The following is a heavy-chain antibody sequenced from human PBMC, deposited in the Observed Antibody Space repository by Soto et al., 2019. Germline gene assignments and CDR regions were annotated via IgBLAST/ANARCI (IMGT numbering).Heavy chain of an antibody. CDR1: GYTFTNYG. J-gene: IGHJ5*02. D-gene: IGHD3-10*01. Sequence: AAVKVSCKASGYTFTNYGVAWVRQAPGQGLEWLGWISGYNGNTNYAQKFQGRVTMTRDTATSTAYMELKTLRSDDTATYFCARALVKAAKRGGLGAHHWLDVWGQGTRVTVYS. V-gene: IGHV1-18*01. CDR2: ISGYNGNT. CDR3: ARALVKAAKRGGLGAHHWLDV.